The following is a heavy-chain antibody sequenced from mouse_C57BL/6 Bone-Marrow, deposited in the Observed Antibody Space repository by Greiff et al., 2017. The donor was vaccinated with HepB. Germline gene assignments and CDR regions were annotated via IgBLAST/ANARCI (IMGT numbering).Heavy chain of an antibody. Sequence: EVQGVESGGGLVKPGGSLKLSCAASGFTFSSYAMSWVRQTPEKRLEWVATISDGGSYTYYPDNVKGRFTISRDNAKNNLYLQMSHLKSEDTAMYYCARDRPLRGYFDYWGQGTTLTVSS. D-gene: IGHD6-1*01. CDR3: ARDRPLRGYFDY. V-gene: IGHV5-4*01. CDR1: GFTFSSYA. CDR2: ISDGGSYT. J-gene: IGHJ2*01.